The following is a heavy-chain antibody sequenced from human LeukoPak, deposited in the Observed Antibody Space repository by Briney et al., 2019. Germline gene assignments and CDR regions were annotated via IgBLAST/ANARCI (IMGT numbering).Heavy chain of an antibody. CDR1: GFTVSSNY. CDR3: ARDLTCGGDCEGGFDY. CDR2: IYSGGST. D-gene: IGHD2-21*02. V-gene: IGHV3-66*01. J-gene: IGHJ4*02. Sequence: PGGSLGLSCAASGFTVSSNYMSWVRQAPGKGLEWVSVIYSGGSTYYADSVKGRFTISRDNSKNTLYLQMNSLRAEDTAVYYCARDLTCGGDCEGGFDYWGQGTLVTVSS.